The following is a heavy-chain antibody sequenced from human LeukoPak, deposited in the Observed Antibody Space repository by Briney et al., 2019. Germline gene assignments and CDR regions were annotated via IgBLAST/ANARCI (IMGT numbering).Heavy chain of an antibody. J-gene: IGHJ4*02. CDR1: GGSISPYY. V-gene: IGHV4-59*01. Sequence: LETLSLTCTVSGGSISPYYWSWIRQPPGKGLEWLGYIYYSGNTDYNPSLKSRVAISVDTSKNQFSLKLSSVTAADTAVYYCARSTGSTMFIDYWGQGTLVTVSS. CDR2: IYYSGNT. CDR3: ARSTGSTMFIDY. D-gene: IGHD3-10*02.